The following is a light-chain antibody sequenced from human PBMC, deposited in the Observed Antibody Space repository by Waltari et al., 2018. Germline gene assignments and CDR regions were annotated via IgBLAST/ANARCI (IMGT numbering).Light chain of an antibody. CDR1: QSVSRA. J-gene: IGKJ1*01. V-gene: IGKV3-20*01. CDR3: QHYERLPAT. CDR2: GAS. Sequence: EIVLTQSPGPLSLSPGERATLSCRASQSVSRALAWYQQKPGQAPRLLIYGASTRATGIPDRFSGSGSVTDFSLTISRLDPEDVAVYYCQHYERLPATFGQGTKVEIK.